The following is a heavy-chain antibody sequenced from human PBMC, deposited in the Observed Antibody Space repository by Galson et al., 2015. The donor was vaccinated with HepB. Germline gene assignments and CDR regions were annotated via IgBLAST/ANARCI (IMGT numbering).Heavy chain of an antibody. CDR2: ISYDGSNK. Sequence: SLRLSCAASGFTFSSYGMHWVRQAPGKGLEWVAVISYDGSNKYYADSVKGRFTISRDNSKNTLYLQMNSLRAEDTAVYYCAKDLGGATATFDYWGQGTLVTVSS. D-gene: IGHD1-26*01. J-gene: IGHJ4*02. CDR1: GFTFSSYG. CDR3: AKDLGGATATFDY. V-gene: IGHV3-30*18.